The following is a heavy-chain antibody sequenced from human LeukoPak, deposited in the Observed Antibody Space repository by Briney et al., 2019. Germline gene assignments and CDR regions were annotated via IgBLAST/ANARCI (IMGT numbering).Heavy chain of an antibody. CDR1: GFTFSSYA. D-gene: IGHD1-26*01. V-gene: IGHV3-23*01. J-gene: IGHJ4*02. CDR2: ISGSGGST. Sequence: GGSLRLSCAAAGFTFSSYAMSWVRQAPGKGLEWVSAISGSGGSTYYADSVKGRFTISRDNSKNTLYLQMNSLRAEDTAVYYCAKDKGEGIVGALDYWGQGTLVTVSS. CDR3: AKDKGEGIVGALDY.